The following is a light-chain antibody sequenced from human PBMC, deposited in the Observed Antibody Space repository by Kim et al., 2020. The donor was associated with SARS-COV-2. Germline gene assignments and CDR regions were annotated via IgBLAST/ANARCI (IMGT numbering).Light chain of an antibody. V-gene: IGLV2-14*03. J-gene: IGLJ1*01. Sequence: HSITISCTGTSSDVGGYNYVSWYQQHPGKAPKLMIYDVSNRPSGVSNRFSGSKSGNTASLTISGLQAEDEADYYCSSYTSSSTLHVFGTGTKVTVL. CDR2: DVS. CDR1: SSDVGGYNY. CDR3: SSYTSSSTLHV.